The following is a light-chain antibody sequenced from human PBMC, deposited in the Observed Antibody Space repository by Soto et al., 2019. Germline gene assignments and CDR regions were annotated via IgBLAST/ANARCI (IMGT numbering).Light chain of an antibody. CDR3: QQTYITPPWT. J-gene: IGKJ1*01. CDR1: QSISRF. Sequence: DIQMTQSPSSLSASVGDRVTITCRASQSISRFLNWYQQKSGKPPQLLIYAASSLQSGVPSRFSGSESGTDFTLTISSLQPEDFATYYCQQTYITPPWTFGQGSKVEIK. V-gene: IGKV1-39*01. CDR2: AAS.